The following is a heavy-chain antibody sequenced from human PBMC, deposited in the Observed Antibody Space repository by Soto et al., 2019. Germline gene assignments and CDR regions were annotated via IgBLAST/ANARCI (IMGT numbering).Heavy chain of an antibody. Sequence: GGSLRLSCAASGFDVSTSYMSWLRQAPGGGLEWVSLTYTTGTTVYADSVKGRFIISRDNSNNALYLQMNSLRAEDTAVYYCARDSYVTCWGQGTLVTVSS. CDR1: GFDVSTSY. D-gene: IGHD2-21*01. J-gene: IGHJ4*02. CDR3: ARDSYVTC. CDR2: TYTTGTT. V-gene: IGHV3-66*01.